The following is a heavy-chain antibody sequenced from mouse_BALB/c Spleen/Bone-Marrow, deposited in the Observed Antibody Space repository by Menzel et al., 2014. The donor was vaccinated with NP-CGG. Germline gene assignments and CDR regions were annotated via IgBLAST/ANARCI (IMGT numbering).Heavy chain of an antibody. CDR1: GYTFTNYW. D-gene: IGHD1-1*01. Sequence: VKLQESGAELAKPGASVKMSCKASGYTFTNYWMHWVKQRPGQGLEWIGYINPSTGYTEYNQKFKDKATLTADKSSSTAYMQLSSLTSEDSAAYYCARIYYYGRDYWGQGTTLTVSS. V-gene: IGHV1-7*01. J-gene: IGHJ2*01. CDR2: INPSTGYT. CDR3: ARIYYYGRDY.